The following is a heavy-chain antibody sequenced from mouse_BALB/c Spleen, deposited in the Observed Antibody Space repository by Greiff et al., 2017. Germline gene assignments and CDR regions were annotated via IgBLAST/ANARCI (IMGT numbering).Heavy chain of an antibody. J-gene: IGHJ4*01. CDR2: IWGGGST. D-gene: IGHD2-14*01. CDR1: GFSLTDYG. CDR3: ATYYRYDLYAMDY. V-gene: IGHV2-6-5*01. Sequence: VKLVESGPGLVAPSQSLSITCTVSGFSLTDYGVSWIRQPPGKGLEWLGVIWGGGSTYYNSALKSRLSISKDNSKSQVFLKMNSLQTDDTAMYYCATYYRYDLYAMDYWGQGTSVTVSS.